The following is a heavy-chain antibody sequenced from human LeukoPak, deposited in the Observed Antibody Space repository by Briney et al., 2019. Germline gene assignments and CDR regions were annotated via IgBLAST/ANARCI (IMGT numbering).Heavy chain of an antibody. V-gene: IGHV1-69*13. J-gene: IGHJ6*04. CDR1: GGTFSSYA. CDR2: IIPIFGTA. CDR3: AGDRAYYGMDV. Sequence: SVKVSCKASGGTFSSYAISWVRQAPGQGLEWMGGIIPIFGTANYAQKFQGGVTITADECTSTAYMELSSLRSEDTAVYYCAGDRAYYGMDVWGKGTTVTVSS.